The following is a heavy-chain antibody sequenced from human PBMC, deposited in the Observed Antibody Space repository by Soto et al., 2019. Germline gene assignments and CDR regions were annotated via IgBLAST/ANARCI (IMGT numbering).Heavy chain of an antibody. D-gene: IGHD1-26*01. J-gene: IGHJ2*01. Sequence: RGSLRLSCAASGFNFSSYAMSWVRQAPEKGLEWVSAISGSGGSTYYTDSVKGRFTISRDNSRNTLYLQMNSLRAEDTAVYYCAKNRGSGSYTNWNFDVWGRGTLVTVSS. CDR2: ISGSGGST. CDR3: AKNRGSGSYTNWNFDV. CDR1: GFNFSSYA. V-gene: IGHV3-23*01.